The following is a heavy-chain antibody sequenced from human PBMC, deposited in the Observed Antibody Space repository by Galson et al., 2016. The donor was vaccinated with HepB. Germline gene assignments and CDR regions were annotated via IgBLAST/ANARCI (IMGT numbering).Heavy chain of an antibody. D-gene: IGHD6-19*01. J-gene: IGHJ6*02. V-gene: IGHV1-69*13. CDR2: IIPIFGTA. CDR3: ATAPYSSGWYNYYHYGIDV. CDR1: GGTFSNCA. Sequence: SVKVSCKASGGTFSNCAVSWVRQAPGQGLEWMGGIIPIFGTANHAQKFQGRVTITADESTSTVYMQLSSLRSEDTAVYYCATAPYSSGWYNYYHYGIDVGGQGSTVTVSS.